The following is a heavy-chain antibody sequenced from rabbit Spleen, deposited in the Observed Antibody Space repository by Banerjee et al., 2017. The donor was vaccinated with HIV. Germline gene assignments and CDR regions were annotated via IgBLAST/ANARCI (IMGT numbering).Heavy chain of an antibody. CDR3: ARNYVNAFDP. J-gene: IGHJ2*01. Sequence: QSLEESGGDLVKPGTSLALTCKASGFTISRDHDMCWVRQAPGKGLEWIACIDFGSDAPHYANWAKGRFTISKTSSTTVTLQMTSLTDADTATYFCARNYVNAFDPWGQGTLVTVS. D-gene: IGHD1-1*01. V-gene: IGHV1S40*01. CDR2: IDFGSDAP. CDR1: GFTISRDHD.